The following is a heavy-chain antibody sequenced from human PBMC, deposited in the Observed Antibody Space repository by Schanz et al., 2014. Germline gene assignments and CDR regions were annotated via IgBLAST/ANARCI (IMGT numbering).Heavy chain of an antibody. CDR2: ISSSSSYI. V-gene: IGHV3-21*01. J-gene: IGHJ4*02. D-gene: IGHD4-17*01. CDR1: GFTFSSYG. CDR3: ARVLGGDEGLDQ. Sequence: VQLVESGGGVVQPGGSLRLSCAASGFTFSSYGMHWVRQATGKGVEWVSWISSSSSYIYYADSVKGRFTISRDNPKNSLCLQMNSLRAEDTALYYCARVLGGDEGLDQWGQGTLVTVSS.